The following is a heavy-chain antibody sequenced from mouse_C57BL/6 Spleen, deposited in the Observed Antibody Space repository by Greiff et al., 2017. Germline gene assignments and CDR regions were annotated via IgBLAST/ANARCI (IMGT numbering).Heavy chain of an antibody. J-gene: IGHJ3*01. Sequence: QVQLQQPGAELVKPGASVKMSCKASGYTFTSYWITWVKQRPGQGLEWIGDIYPGSGSTNYNEKFKSKATLTVDTASSTAYMQLSSLTSEASAVYYCAREGVIYSVFAYWGQGTLVTVSA. V-gene: IGHV1-55*01. CDR3: AREGVIYSVFAY. CDR2: IYPGSGST. CDR1: GYTFTSYW. D-gene: IGHD1-1*01.